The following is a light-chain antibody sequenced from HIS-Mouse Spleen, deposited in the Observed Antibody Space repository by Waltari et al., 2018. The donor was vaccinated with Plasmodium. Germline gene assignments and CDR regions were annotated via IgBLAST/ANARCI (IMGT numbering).Light chain of an antibody. V-gene: IGKV2-28*01. CDR1: QSLLHSNGYNY. CDR3: MQALQTPIT. CDR2: WGS. J-gene: IGKJ5*01. Sequence: IVMTQSPLSLPVTSGEPASIPCRSSQSLLHSNGYNYLDWYLQKPGQSPQLLIYWGSNRASGVPDRFSGSGSGTDFTLKISRVEAEDVGVYYCMQALQTPITFGQGTRLEIK.